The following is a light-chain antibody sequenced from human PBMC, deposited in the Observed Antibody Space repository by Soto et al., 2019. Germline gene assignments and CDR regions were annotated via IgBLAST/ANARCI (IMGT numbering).Light chain of an antibody. V-gene: IGKV1-27*01. CDR2: AAS. CDR1: QGISNY. CDR3: LKYNR. J-gene: IGKJ1*01. Sequence: DIQMTQSPSSLSASVGDRVTITCRASQGISNYLAWYQQKPGKVPKLLIYAASTLQSGVPSRFSGSGSGTDFTLTISSLQPEDVATYYCLKYNRFGQGTKVEIK.